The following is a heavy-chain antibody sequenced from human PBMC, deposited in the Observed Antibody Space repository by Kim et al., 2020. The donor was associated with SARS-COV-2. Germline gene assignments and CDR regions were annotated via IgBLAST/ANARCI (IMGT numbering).Heavy chain of an antibody. CDR3: ATDCSSLLSMDV. CDR1: RLSFTPND. D-gene: IGHD2-2*01. J-gene: IGHJ6*02. Sequence: GGSLRLSCGDTRLSFTPNDMHWVRQAPGKGLEWVASISHDGSKKHYVDFVRGRFTISRDTTKNTMYLQMNGLRTEDTGVYYCATDCSSLLSMDVWGQGTTVTV. V-gene: IGHV3-30*03. CDR2: ISHDGSKK.